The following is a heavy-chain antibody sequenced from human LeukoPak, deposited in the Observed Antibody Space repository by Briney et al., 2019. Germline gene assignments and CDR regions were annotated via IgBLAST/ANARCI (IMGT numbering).Heavy chain of an antibody. CDR2: INAGNGNT. Sequence: ASVKVSCTASGYTFTSYAMHWVRQAPGQRLEWMGWINAGNGNTKYSQRFQGRVTITRDTSASTAYMELSSLRSEDTAVYYCARDKPTDYDFWSGYYTGGAFDIWGQGTMVTVSS. J-gene: IGHJ3*02. CDR1: GYTFTSYA. D-gene: IGHD3-3*01. V-gene: IGHV1-3*01. CDR3: ARDKPTDYDFWSGYYTGGAFDI.